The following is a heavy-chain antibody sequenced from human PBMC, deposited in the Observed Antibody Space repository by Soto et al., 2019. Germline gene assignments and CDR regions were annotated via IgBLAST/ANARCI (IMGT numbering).Heavy chain of an antibody. D-gene: IGHD2-21*02. Sequence: SETLSLTGSGSGGSMSSSSYFWGGIRQPPGKGREWIGRIYYSGSTYYNPSLKSRVTVSVDTSKNQFSLKLSSVTAADTAVYYCARHPSDFWFDPWGQGTLVTVS. J-gene: IGHJ5*02. CDR1: GGSMSSSSYF. V-gene: IGHV4-39*01. CDR3: ARHPSDFWFDP. CDR2: IYYSGST.